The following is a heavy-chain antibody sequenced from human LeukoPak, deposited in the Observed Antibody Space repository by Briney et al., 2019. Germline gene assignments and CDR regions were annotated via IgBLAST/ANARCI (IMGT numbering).Heavy chain of an antibody. CDR2: ISGNGGDT. J-gene: IGHJ4*02. D-gene: IGHD3-10*01. V-gene: IGHV3-23*01. CDR3: AKCDGSGSYDDY. CDR1: GFTFSTYA. Sequence: GRSLRLSCAASGFTFSTYAMSWVRQAPGKGLEWVSTISGNGGDTYYADSVKGRFTISRDNSKNTLYLQMNSLRVEDTAVYYCAKCDGSGSYDDYWGQGTLVTVSS.